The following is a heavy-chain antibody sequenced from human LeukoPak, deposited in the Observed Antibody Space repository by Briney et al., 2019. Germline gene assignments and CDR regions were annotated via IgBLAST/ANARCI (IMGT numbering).Heavy chain of an antibody. V-gene: IGHV1-18*01. CDR1: GYTFTSYG. CDR3: ARDRGRWLQRILYYFDY. CDR2: ISAYNGNT. Sequence: ASVKVSCKASGYTFTSYGISWVRQAPGQGLEWMGWISAYNGNTNYAQKLQGRVTMTTDTSTSTAYMELRSLRSDDTAVYYCARDRGRWLQRILYYFDYWGQGTLVTVSS. J-gene: IGHJ4*02. D-gene: IGHD5-24*01.